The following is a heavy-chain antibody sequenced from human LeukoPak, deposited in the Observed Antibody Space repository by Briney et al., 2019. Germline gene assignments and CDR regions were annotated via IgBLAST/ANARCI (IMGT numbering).Heavy chain of an antibody. D-gene: IGHD1-26*01. J-gene: IGHJ4*02. Sequence: SETLSLTCADYGASFSGYYWSWIRQPPGKGLEWIGEINHSGSTNYNPSLKSRVTISVDTSKNQFSLKLSSVTAADTAVYYCARGLMGATTGPYYFDYWGQGTLVTVSS. CDR2: INHSGST. CDR1: GASFSGYY. CDR3: ARGLMGATTGPYYFDY. V-gene: IGHV4-34*01.